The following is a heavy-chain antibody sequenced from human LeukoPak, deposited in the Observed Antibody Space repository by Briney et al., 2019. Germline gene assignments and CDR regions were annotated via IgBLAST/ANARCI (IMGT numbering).Heavy chain of an antibody. V-gene: IGHV4-39*01. Sequence: SETLSLTCTVSGGSISSSSYYWGWIRQPPGKGLEWIGSIYYSGSTYYNPSLKSRVTISVDTSKNQFSLKLSSVTAADTAVYYCARGQARYFDWLSSNNWFDPWGQGTLVTVSS. CDR1: GGSISSSSYY. CDR2: IYYSGST. CDR3: ARGQARYFDWLSSNNWFDP. J-gene: IGHJ5*02. D-gene: IGHD3-9*01.